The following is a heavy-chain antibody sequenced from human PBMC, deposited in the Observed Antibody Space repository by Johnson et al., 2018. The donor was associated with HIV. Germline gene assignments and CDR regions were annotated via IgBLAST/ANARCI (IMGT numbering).Heavy chain of an antibody. CDR1: GFTFSSYA. D-gene: IGHD6-6*01. J-gene: IGHJ3*02. Sequence: VQLVESGGGLVQPGGSLRFSCAVSGFTFSSYAMSWVRQAPGKGLEWVPAISGSGGSTYYADSVKGRFTISRDNSKNTLYLQMNSLRAEDTAVYYCARHSTSSTMGAFDIWGQGTMVTVSS. CDR2: ISGSGGST. V-gene: IGHV3-23*04. CDR3: ARHSTSSTMGAFDI.